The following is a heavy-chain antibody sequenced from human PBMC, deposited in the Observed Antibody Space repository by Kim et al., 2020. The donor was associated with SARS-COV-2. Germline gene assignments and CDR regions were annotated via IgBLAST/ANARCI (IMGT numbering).Heavy chain of an antibody. CDR3: AKVHSSGWGAFDY. CDR2: ISAGGGST. V-gene: IGHV3-23*01. Sequence: GGSLRLSCAASGLTFSSYAMSWVRQAPGKGLEWVSSISAGGGSTWYADSVKGRFTISRDYSKNTLYLQMNSLRAEDTAVYYCAKVHSSGWGAFDYWGQGTLVTVSS. J-gene: IGHJ4*02. CDR1: GLTFSSYA. D-gene: IGHD6-19*01.